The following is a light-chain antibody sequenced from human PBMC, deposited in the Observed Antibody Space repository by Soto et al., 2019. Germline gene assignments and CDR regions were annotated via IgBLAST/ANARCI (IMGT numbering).Light chain of an antibody. CDR1: SSDVGGYNY. CDR2: DVS. Sequence: QSPLTQPRSVSGSPGQSGTISCTGTSSDVGGYNYVSWYQQHPGKAPKLMIYDVSKRPSGVPDRFSGSKSANTASLTISGLQAEDEADYYCCSYAGSYTWVFGGGTKVTVL. J-gene: IGLJ3*02. CDR3: CSYAGSYTWV. V-gene: IGLV2-11*01.